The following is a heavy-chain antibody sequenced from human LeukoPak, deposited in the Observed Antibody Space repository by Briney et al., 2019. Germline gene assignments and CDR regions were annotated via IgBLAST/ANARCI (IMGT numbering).Heavy chain of an antibody. D-gene: IGHD6-19*01. CDR2: INHSGST. Sequence: KSSETLSLTCAVYGGSFSGYYWSWIRQPPGKGLEWIGEINHSGSTNYNPSLKSRVTISVGTSKNQFSLKLSSVTAADTAVYYCARKSSGWYLKWFDPWGQGTLVTVSS. CDR1: GGSFSGYY. J-gene: IGHJ5*02. V-gene: IGHV4-34*01. CDR3: ARKSSGWYLKWFDP.